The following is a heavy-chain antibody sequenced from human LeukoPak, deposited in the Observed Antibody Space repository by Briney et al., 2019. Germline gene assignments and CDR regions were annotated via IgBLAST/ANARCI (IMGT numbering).Heavy chain of an antibody. V-gene: IGHV1-18*01. Sequence: ASVKVSCKASGYTFTSYGISWVRQAPGQGLEWMGWISAYNGNTNYAQKLQGRVTMTTDTSTSTAYMEPRSLRSDDTAMYYCARDIVVVPAARGFDYWGQGTLVTVSS. CDR2: ISAYNGNT. CDR3: ARDIVVVPAARGFDY. D-gene: IGHD2-2*01. CDR1: GYTFTSYG. J-gene: IGHJ4*02.